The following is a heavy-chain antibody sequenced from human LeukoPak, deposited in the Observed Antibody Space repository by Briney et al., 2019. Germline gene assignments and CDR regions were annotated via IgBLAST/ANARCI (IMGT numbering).Heavy chain of an antibody. CDR2: IYNGGTT. D-gene: IGHD6-13*01. Sequence: SQTLSLTCTVSDGSISGDNYYWSWIRQLPGKGLEWIGYIYNGGTTYYNPSLKSRVTISVDTSKNQFSLKLSSVTAADTAVYYCARPAHSIAAAGTGVDYFDYWGQGTLVTVSS. CDR1: DGSISGDNYY. J-gene: IGHJ4*02. CDR3: ARPAHSIAAAGTGVDYFDY. V-gene: IGHV4-30-4*01.